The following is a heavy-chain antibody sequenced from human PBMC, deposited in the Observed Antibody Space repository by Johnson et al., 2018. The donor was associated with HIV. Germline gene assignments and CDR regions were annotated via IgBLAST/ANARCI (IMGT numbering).Heavy chain of an antibody. CDR2: IKRGVDGGTT. CDR1: GLKFYNAW. V-gene: IGHV3-15*01. Sequence: EVQLVESGGGLVTPGGSLRISCSASGLKFYNAWMTWVRQAPGKGLEWVGHIKRGVDGGTTDYSAPVKGRFTILRDDSKNILYLQMNNLKAEDTALYYCTTRLKSGIYWGNYDFDVWGQGTMVTVSS. CDR3: TTRLKSGIYWGNYDFDV. J-gene: IGHJ3*01. D-gene: IGHD1-26*01.